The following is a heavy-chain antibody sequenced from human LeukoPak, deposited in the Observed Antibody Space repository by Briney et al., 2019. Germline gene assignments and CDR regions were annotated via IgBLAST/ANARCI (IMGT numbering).Heavy chain of an antibody. Sequence: SETLSLTCTVSGASITSSPYYWGWIRQPPGKGLEWIGSISYSGNTYYTPSLKSRVAMSVDMSKNHFSLKLSSVTAADTAVYFCARHLSTSEAGLDFWGQGTPVTVTS. D-gene: IGHD6-13*01. CDR2: ISYSGNT. CDR1: GASITSSPYY. J-gene: IGHJ4*02. V-gene: IGHV4-39*01. CDR3: ARHLSTSEAGLDF.